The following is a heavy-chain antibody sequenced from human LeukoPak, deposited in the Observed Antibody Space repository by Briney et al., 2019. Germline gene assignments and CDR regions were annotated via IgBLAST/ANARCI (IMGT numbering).Heavy chain of an antibody. CDR3: ARDRAGGSGFDY. Sequence: GGSLRLSCAASGFTVSSNSMSWVRQAPGKGLEWVSVIYSVGNTFDADSVKGRFTISRDNSKNTLYLQMNSLRAEDTAVYYCARDRAGGSGFDYWGQGTLVTVSS. D-gene: IGHD1-1*01. CDR2: IYSVGNT. V-gene: IGHV3-53*01. CDR1: GFTVSSNS. J-gene: IGHJ4*02.